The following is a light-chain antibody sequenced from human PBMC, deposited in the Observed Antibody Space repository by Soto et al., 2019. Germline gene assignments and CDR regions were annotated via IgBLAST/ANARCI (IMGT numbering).Light chain of an antibody. CDR2: YDD. J-gene: IGLJ2*01. Sequence: QSVLTQPPSVSDAPRQRVTISCSGSSSNIGNNAVNWYQQLPGTAPKLLIYYDDLLPSGVSDRFSGSKSGTSASLAISGLQSEEEDDYYCAAWDDRLNARVFGGGTQLTVL. V-gene: IGLV1-36*01. CDR1: SSNIGNNA. CDR3: AAWDDRLNARV.